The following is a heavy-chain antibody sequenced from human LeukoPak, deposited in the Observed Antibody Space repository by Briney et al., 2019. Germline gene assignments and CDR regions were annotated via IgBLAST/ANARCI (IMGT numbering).Heavy chain of an antibody. CDR1: GYTFTSYG. V-gene: IGHV1-18*01. CDR2: ISAYNGNT. J-gene: IGHJ6*02. Sequence: EASVKVSCKASGYTFTSYGISWVRQAPGQGLEWMGWISAYNGNTKYAQKFQGRVTMTTDTSTSTAYMELRSLRSDDTAVYYCVRDVRFLEWLLVGYYYYGMDVWGQGTTVTVSS. D-gene: IGHD3-3*01. CDR3: VRDVRFLEWLLVGYYYYGMDV.